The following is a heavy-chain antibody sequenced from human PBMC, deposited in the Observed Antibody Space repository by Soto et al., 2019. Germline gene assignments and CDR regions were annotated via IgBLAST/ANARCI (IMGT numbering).Heavy chain of an antibody. CDR1: GDSIKSGFY. V-gene: IGHV4-38-2*02. CDR2: VYYSGST. Sequence: LSLTCTVSGDSIKSGFYWAWIRQPPGKGLEWIATVYYSGSTHYNPSLESRTTISENTTKNQFSLRLNSVTAADTAIYYCARLRNHYFMDAWGKGTTVTAP. J-gene: IGHJ6*03. D-gene: IGHD4-17*01. CDR3: ARLRNHYFMDA.